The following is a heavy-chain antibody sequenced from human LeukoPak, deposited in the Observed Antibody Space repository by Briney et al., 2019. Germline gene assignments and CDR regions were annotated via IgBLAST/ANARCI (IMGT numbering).Heavy chain of an antibody. CDR2: IYYNGSA. CDR3: AKGGVLQYNWFDP. V-gene: IGHV4-59*01. CDR1: GASISVYH. J-gene: IGHJ5*02. Sequence: SETLSLTCTVSGASISVYHWSWIRQPPEKGPEWIGCIYYNGSANYNPSLKSRVTISGDTSKNQFSLKLSSVTAADTAVYYCAKGGVLQYNWFDPWGQGTLVTVSS. D-gene: IGHD3-10*01.